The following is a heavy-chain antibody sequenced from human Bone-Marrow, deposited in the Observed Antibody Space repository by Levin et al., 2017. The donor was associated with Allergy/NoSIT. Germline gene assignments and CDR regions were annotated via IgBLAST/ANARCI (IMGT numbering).Heavy chain of an antibody. D-gene: IGHD1-14*01. CDR3: ARSKITVSGMITVFDF. Sequence: EASVKVSCKTSGYRFTAYYMHWLRQAPRQGLEWMGWININGGGTNYGQKFLGRVNMTRDTSISTVYLELHSLEYDDTAIYYCARSKITVSGMITVFDFWGLGSLVTVSS. CDR2: ININGGGT. V-gene: IGHV1-2*02. CDR1: GYRFTAYY. J-gene: IGHJ4*02.